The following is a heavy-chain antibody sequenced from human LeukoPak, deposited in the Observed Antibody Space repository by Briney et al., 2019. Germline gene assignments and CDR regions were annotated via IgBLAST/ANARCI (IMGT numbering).Heavy chain of an antibody. D-gene: IGHD2-15*01. CDR2: INHSGST. J-gene: IGHJ4*02. CDR1: GRSFSGYY. CDR3: ERGGLGYCSGGSCPVPFDY. V-gene: IGHV4-34*01. Sequence: SETLSLTCAVYGRSFSGYYWSWIRQPPGKGLEWIGEINHSGSTNYNPSLKSRVTISVDTSKNQFSLKLSSVTAADTAVYYCERGGLGYCSGGSCPVPFDYWGQGTLVTVSS.